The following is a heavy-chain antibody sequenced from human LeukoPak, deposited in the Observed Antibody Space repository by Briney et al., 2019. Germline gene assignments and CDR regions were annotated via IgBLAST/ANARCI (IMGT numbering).Heavy chain of an antibody. D-gene: IGHD5-18*01. Sequence: SETLSLTCSVSGGSIRTGLFYWNWIRQPAGKGLEWIGRIYPSGSTNYNPSLKSRVTISVDTSKNQFSLKLSSVTAADTAVYYCATLRPVDTAMARFDPWGQGTLVTVSS. CDR1: GGSIRTGLFY. CDR2: IYPSGST. V-gene: IGHV4-61*02. CDR3: ATLRPVDTAMARFDP. J-gene: IGHJ5*02.